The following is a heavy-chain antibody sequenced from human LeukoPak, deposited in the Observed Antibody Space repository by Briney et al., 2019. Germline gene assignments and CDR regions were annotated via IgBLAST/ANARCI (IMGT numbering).Heavy chain of an antibody. D-gene: IGHD3-3*01. CDR3: ARDRVRSVGFWSGYRGLGAPDY. CDR1: GGTFSSYA. V-gene: IGHV1-69*13. J-gene: IGHJ4*02. Sequence: SVKVSCKASGGTFSSYAISWVRQAPGQGLEWMGGIIPIFGTANYAQKFQGRVTITADESTSTAYMELSSLRSEDTAVYYCARDRVRSVGFWSGYRGLGAPDYWGQGTLVTVSS. CDR2: IIPIFGTA.